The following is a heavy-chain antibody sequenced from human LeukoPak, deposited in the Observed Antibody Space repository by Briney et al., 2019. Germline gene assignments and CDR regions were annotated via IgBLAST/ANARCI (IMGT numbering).Heavy chain of an antibody. V-gene: IGHV3-48*03. CDR1: GFTFSSYE. CDR2: ISSSGSTI. CDR3: ARGMATIGY. J-gene: IGHJ4*02. Sequence: GGSLRLSCAASGFTFSSYEMNWVRQASGKGLEWVSYISSSGSTIYYADSVKGRFTISRDNAKNSLYLQMNSLRAEDTAVYYRARGMATIGYWGQGTLVTVSS. D-gene: IGHD5-24*01.